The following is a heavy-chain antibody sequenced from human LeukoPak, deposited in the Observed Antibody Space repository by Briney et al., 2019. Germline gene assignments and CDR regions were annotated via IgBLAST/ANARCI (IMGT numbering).Heavy chain of an antibody. CDR2: ISAYDGDT. CDR3: ARESREYSSSAYYYCYYMDV. CDR1: GFTFTNYG. J-gene: IGHJ6*03. V-gene: IGHV1-18*01. D-gene: IGHD6-6*01. Sequence: ASVSVSCKTSGFTFTNYGISWVRQAPGQGLEWMGWISAYDGDTKYAQKFQGRVTITRNTSISTAYMELSSLRSEDTAVYYCARESREYSSSAYYYCYYMDVWGKGTTVTVSS.